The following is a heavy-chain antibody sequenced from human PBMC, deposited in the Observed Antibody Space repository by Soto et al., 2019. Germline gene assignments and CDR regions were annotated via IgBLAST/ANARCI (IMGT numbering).Heavy chain of an antibody. V-gene: IGHV1-18*01. CDR2: ISAYNGNT. D-gene: IGHD6-13*01. CDR1: GYTFTSYG. Sequence: GASVKVSCKASGYTFTSYGISWVRQAPGQGLEWMGWISAYNGNTNYAQKLQGKVTMTTDTSTSTAYKELRSLRSDDTAMYYCARDTRGVAAAGNSFDYWGQGTLVTVSS. CDR3: ARDTRGVAAAGNSFDY. J-gene: IGHJ4*02.